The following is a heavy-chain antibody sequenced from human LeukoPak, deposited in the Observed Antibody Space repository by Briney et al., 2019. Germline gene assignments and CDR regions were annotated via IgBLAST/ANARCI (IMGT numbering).Heavy chain of an antibody. D-gene: IGHD1-7*01. Sequence: PGGSLRLSCAASGFTFSSYEMNWVRQAPGKGLEWISYINSSGSNIYYADSVKGRFTISRDNAKNSLYLQMNSLRAEDTAVYYCAREAGTTFKRFDYWGQGTLVTVSS. CDR1: GFTFSSYE. CDR3: AREAGTTFKRFDY. CDR2: INSSGSNI. V-gene: IGHV3-48*03. J-gene: IGHJ4*02.